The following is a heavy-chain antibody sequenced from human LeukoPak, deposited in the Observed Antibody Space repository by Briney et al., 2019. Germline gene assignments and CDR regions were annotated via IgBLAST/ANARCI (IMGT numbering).Heavy chain of an antibody. D-gene: IGHD1-26*01. Sequence: GGSLRLSCAASGFTFSSYWMSWVRQAPGKGLEWVANIKQDGSEKYYMDSVKGRFTISRDNAKNTLYLQMNSLRAEDTAVYYCARVGYSGSHEFDYWGQGTLVTVSS. CDR1: GFTFSSYW. V-gene: IGHV3-7*01. CDR3: ARVGYSGSHEFDY. J-gene: IGHJ4*02. CDR2: IKQDGSEK.